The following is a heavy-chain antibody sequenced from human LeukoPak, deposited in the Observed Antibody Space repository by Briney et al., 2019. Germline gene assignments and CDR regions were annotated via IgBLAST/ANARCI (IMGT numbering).Heavy chain of an antibody. CDR3: AKGPFVLVVTPVAGWFAP. CDR2: VSGSGAST. V-gene: IGHV3-23*01. CDR1: GFDFTNYG. J-gene: IGHJ5*02. Sequence: GGTLRLSCTASGFDFTNYGMSWVRQAPGKGLEWVSSVSGSGASTNYADSVKGRFTISRDNSNNTLFLQMNSLRAEDTAVYYCAKGPFVLVVTPVAGWFAPWGQGTLVIVSS. D-gene: IGHD2-8*02.